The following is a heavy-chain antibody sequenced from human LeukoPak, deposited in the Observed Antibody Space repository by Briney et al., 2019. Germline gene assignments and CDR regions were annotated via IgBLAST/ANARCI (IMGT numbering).Heavy chain of an antibody. Sequence: PGGSLRLSCAASGFTFSRYEMNWVRQAPGKGLEWVSYISSSGSTIYYADSVKGRFTISRDNAKNTLYLQMSSLRAEDTAVYYCAREYASSGCRRFDYWGQGTLVIVSS. V-gene: IGHV3-48*03. CDR2: ISSSGSTI. D-gene: IGHD3-22*01. J-gene: IGHJ4*02. CDR1: GFTFSRYE. CDR3: AREYASSGCRRFDY.